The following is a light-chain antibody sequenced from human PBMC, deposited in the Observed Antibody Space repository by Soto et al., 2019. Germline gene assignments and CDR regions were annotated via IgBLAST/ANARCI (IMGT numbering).Light chain of an antibody. CDR3: QQYNSYRLT. J-gene: IGKJ4*01. Sequence: VLTQSPGTLSLSPGERATLSCRASQSVSSYLAWYQQKPGQAPRLLIYDASNRATGIPARFSGSGSGTDFTLTISSLQPDDFATYYCQQYNSYRLTFCGGTKVDIK. CDR2: DAS. V-gene: IGKV3-11*01. CDR1: QSVSSY.